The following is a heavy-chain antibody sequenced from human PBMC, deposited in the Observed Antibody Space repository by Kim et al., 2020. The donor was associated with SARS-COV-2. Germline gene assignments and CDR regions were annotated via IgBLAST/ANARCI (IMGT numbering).Heavy chain of an antibody. D-gene: IGHD3-22*01. CDR3: ARARVIKYYDSSGYYPDY. J-gene: IGHJ4*02. CDR2: IYYSGST. CDR1: GGSISSSSYY. V-gene: IGHV4-39*01. Sequence: SETLSLTCTVSGGSISSSSYYWGWIRQPPGKGLEWIGSIYYSGSTYYNPSLKSRVTISVDTSKNQFSLKLSSVTAADTAVYYCARARVIKYYDSSGYYPDYWGQGTLVTVSS.